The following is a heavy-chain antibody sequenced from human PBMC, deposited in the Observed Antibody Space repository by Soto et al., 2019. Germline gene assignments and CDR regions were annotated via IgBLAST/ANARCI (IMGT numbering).Heavy chain of an antibody. CDR2: IFWDDEK. CDR1: GFSLSTSGVG. V-gene: IGHV2-5*02. D-gene: IGHD3-10*01. CDR3: VHRRLLWFGESIQH. Sequence: SGPTLVNPTQTLTLTCTFSGFSLSTSGVGVGWIRQPPGKALEWLALIFWDDEKHYSPSLKSRLTITKDTSKNQVVLRMTTMDPVDTATYYCVHRRLLWFGESIQHWGQGTLVTVCS. J-gene: IGHJ1*01.